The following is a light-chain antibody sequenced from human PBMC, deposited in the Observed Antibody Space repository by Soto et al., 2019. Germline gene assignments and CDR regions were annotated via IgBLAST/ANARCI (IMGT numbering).Light chain of an antibody. J-gene: IGLJ1*01. CDR3: QAWASSTNV. V-gene: IGLV3-1*01. CDR2: QDS. Sequence: SYELTQPPSVSVSPGQTASITCSGDKLGDKYACWYQQKPGQSPVLVIYQDSKRPSGIPERFSGSNSGNTATLTISGTQAMDEDDYYCQAWASSTNVFGNGTKGTVL. CDR1: KLGDKY.